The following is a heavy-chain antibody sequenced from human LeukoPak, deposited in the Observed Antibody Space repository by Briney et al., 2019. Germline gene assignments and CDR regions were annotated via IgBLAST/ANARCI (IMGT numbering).Heavy chain of an antibody. CDR3: ARGGSYYGRRQRDHWYFDL. D-gene: IGHD1-26*01. V-gene: IGHV4-39*07. Sequence: SDTLSLTCSVSGYPIRSSTNYWGWIRQPPGKGLEWIGSIYYSGSTYYNPSLKSRVTISVDTSKNQFSLKLSSVTAADTAVYYCARGGSYYGRRQRDHWYFDLWGRGTLVTVSS. J-gene: IGHJ2*01. CDR2: IYYSGST. CDR1: GYPIRSSTNY.